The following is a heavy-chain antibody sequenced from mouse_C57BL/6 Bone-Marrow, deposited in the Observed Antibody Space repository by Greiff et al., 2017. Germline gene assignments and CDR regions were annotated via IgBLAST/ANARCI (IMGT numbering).Heavy chain of an antibody. CDR1: GFSLTSYG. Sequence: VQLQESGPGLVQPSQSLSITCTVSGFSLTSYGVHWVRQSPGKGLEWLGVIWRGGSTDYNAAFMSRLSITKDNSKSQVFFKMNSLQADDTAIYYCAKKGYYYYAMDYWGQGTSVTVSS. CDR2: IWRGGST. CDR3: AKKGYYYYAMDY. V-gene: IGHV2-5*01. J-gene: IGHJ4*01. D-gene: IGHD3-2*02.